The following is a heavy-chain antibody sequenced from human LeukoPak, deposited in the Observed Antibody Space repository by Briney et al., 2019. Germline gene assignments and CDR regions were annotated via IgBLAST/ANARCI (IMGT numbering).Heavy chain of an antibody. J-gene: IGHJ3*02. CDR2: IYYSGST. V-gene: IGHV4-39*07. CDR1: GGSISSSSYY. Sequence: PSETLSLTCTVSGGSISSSSYYWGWIRQPPGKGLEWIGSIYYSGSTYYNPSLKSRVTISVDTSKNQFSLKLSSVTAADTAVYYCARPHYNWNDAGWKDDAFDIWGQGTMVTVSS. CDR3: ARPHYNWNDAGWKDDAFDI. D-gene: IGHD1-20*01.